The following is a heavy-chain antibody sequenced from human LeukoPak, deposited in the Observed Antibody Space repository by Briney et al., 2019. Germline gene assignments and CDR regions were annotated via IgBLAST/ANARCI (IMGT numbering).Heavy chain of an antibody. V-gene: IGHV3-23*01. J-gene: IGHJ6*03. CDR2: ISGSGGST. CDR3: TTLLIVVVPVPRGGYYYMDV. Sequence: DPGGSLRLSCAASGFTFSSYAMSWVRQAPGKGLEWVSAISGSGGSTYYADSVKGRFTISRDDSKNTLYLQMNSLKTEDTAVYYCTTLLIVVVPVPRGGYYYMDVWGKGTTVTVSS. D-gene: IGHD2-2*01. CDR1: GFTFSSYA.